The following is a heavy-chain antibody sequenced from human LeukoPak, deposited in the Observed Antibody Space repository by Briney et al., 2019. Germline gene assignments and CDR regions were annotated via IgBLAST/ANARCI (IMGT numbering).Heavy chain of an antibody. CDR3: ARVGGGYDFGPSDY. D-gene: IGHD5-12*01. CDR2: ISYDGSNK. Sequence: GGSLRLSCAASGFTFSSYAMHWVRQAPGKGLEWVAVISYDGSNKYYADSVKGRFTISRDNSKNTLYLQMNSLRAEDTAVYYCARVGGGYDFGPSDYWGQGTLVTVSS. J-gene: IGHJ4*02. V-gene: IGHV3-30*04. CDR1: GFTFSSYA.